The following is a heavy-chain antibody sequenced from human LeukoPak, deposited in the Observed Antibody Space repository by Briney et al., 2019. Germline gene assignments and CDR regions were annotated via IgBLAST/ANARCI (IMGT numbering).Heavy chain of an antibody. J-gene: IGHJ5*02. D-gene: IGHD3-10*01. Sequence: SETLSLICSVSDDSISIYYWSWIRQPAGKGLEWIGRIYSSGSTDYNPSLKSRVTMSVDTSKNKFSLKLSSVTAADTAVYYCARDSGTTGEVKFDPWGQGTLVTVSS. CDR3: ARDSGTTGEVKFDP. V-gene: IGHV4-4*07. CDR2: IYSSGST. CDR1: DDSISIYY.